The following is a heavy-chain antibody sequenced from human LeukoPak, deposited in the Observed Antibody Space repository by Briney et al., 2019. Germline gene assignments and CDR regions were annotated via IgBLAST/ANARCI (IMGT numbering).Heavy chain of an antibody. CDR1: GLTFSSYW. CDR3: VRYSGYDSV. V-gene: IGHV3-74*01. Sequence: GESLRLSCAASGLTFSSYWMHWVRQAPGKGLVWVSRINSDGSSTNYADSVKGRFTISRDNAKNTLYLQMNSLRAEDTAVYYCVRYSGYDSVWGQGTLVTVSS. J-gene: IGHJ4*02. CDR2: INSDGSST. D-gene: IGHD5-12*01.